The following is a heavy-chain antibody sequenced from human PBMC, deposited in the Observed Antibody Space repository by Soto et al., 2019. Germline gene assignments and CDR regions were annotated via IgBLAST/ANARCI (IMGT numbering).Heavy chain of an antibody. J-gene: IGHJ5*01. Sequence: SEALSLTCAVYGGSFNASSWSWLRQPPGKGLEWIGEINHSGFTYYSPSLKSRATISVDASKSQFSLKLRSMTAADTAVYYCATIVIGAPNWLDSWGPGTLVTVSS. CDR2: INHSGFT. CDR1: GGSFNASS. CDR3: ATIVIGAPNWLDS. D-gene: IGHD3-16*02. V-gene: IGHV4-34*01.